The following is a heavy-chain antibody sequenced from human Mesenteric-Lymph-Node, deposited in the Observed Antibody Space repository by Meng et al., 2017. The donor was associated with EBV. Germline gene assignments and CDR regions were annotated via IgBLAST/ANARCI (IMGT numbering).Heavy chain of an antibody. CDR3: ARRGSGHYPLDY. Sequence: VDLGGSGGGLVKPGGSLSLSCAASGFIFSGYTMIWVRRAPGKGLQWVSSITTNGLYIYYADSVKGRFTVSRDDAKNSLYLQMNSLRAEDTAVYYCARRGSGHYPLDYWGQGTLVTVSS. CDR1: GFIFSGYT. CDR2: ITTNGLYI. D-gene: IGHD3-22*01. J-gene: IGHJ4*02. V-gene: IGHV3-21*04.